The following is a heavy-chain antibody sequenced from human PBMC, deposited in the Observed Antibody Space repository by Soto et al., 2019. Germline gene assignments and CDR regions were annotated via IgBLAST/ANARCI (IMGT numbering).Heavy chain of an antibody. CDR1: GDTISTGGYT. CDR2: ISPSASDT. V-gene: IGHV3-23*01. Sequence: ETLSLTCDVSGDTISTGGYTWAWIRQPPGKALEWVSAISPSASDTLYADSVKGRFTISRDNSQNTLFLQMTSLRADDTAVYYCAKGGYTFAYEWGQGALVTVSS. D-gene: IGHD5-18*01. CDR3: AKGGYTFAYE. J-gene: IGHJ4*02.